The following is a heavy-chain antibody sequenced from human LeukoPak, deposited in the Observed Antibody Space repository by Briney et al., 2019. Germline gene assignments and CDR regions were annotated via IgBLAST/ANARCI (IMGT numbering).Heavy chain of an antibody. CDR2: INPNSGGT. CDR1: GYTFTGYY. V-gene: IGHV1-2*02. J-gene: IGHJ5*02. CDR3: ARDRGFGVLWFDP. D-gene: IGHD3-10*01. Sequence: ASVKVSCKASGYTFTGYYMHWVRHAPGQGLEWMGWINPNSGGTNYAQKFQGRVTMTRDTSISTAYMELSRLRSDDTAVYYCARDRGFGVLWFDPRGQGTLVTVSS.